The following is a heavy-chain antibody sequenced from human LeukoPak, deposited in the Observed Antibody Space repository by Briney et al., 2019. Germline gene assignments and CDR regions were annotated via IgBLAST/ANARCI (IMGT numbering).Heavy chain of an antibody. V-gene: IGHV3-30*02. CDR3: AKDSWGLY. Sequence: GGSLRLSCAASGFSFSDAMMSWVHQAPGKGLEWVAFIRYDESNKYYADSVKGRFTISRDNSKNTLYLQMNSLRADDTAVYYCAKDSWGLYWGQGTLVTVSS. J-gene: IGHJ4*02. CDR2: IRYDESNK. D-gene: IGHD7-27*01. CDR1: GFSFSDAM.